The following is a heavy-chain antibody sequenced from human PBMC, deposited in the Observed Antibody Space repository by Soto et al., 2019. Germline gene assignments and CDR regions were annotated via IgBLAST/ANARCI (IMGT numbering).Heavy chain of an antibody. CDR2: LYSGGGT. V-gene: IGHV3-53*02. J-gene: IGHJ3*01. CDR1: GFIVSNNY. D-gene: IGHD2-15*01. CDR3: GSGVANDAFDV. Sequence: EAQLVETRGGVIQPGGSLRLSCAASGFIVSNNYMSWVRQAPGKGLEWVSVLYSGGGTYYADSVKGRFTISRDSSKNTLYLQMTSLSDEDAAVYFWGSGVANDAFDVWGQGTMVTVSS.